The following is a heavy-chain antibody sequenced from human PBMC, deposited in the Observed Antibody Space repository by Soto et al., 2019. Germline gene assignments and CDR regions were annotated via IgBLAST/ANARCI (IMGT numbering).Heavy chain of an antibody. CDR1: GFTLRTYT. CDR2: ISISSSDR. Sequence: GGSLRLSCAASGFTLRTYTMNWVRQAPGKGLEWVSSISISSSDRYYADSVRGRFTISRDNAKNALYLQMNSLRADDTAVYYCTREDSIIIPAVADFWGQGTLVTVSS. D-gene: IGHD6-19*01. CDR3: TREDSIIIPAVADF. J-gene: IGHJ4*02. V-gene: IGHV3-21*06.